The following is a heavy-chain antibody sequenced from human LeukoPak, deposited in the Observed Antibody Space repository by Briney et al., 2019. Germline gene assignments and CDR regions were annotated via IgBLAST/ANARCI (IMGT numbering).Heavy chain of an antibody. CDR1: GDSISSYY. Sequence: SETLSLTCTVSGDSISSYYCSWIRQPPGKGLEWIGYIYYSGSTSYNPSLKSRVTISLDTSNNQFSLKLRPVTAADTAVYYCARVSTHGTLRGPDYWGQGTLVTVSS. D-gene: IGHD3-3*02. V-gene: IGHV4-59*01. J-gene: IGHJ4*02. CDR3: ARVSTHGTLRGPDY. CDR2: IYYSGST.